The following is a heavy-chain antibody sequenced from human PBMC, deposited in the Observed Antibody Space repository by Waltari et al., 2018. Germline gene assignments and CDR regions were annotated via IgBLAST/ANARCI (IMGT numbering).Heavy chain of an antibody. D-gene: IGHD6-19*01. CDR3: ARDPPGVAVSGKG. CDR1: GFTVGNNY. V-gene: IGHV3-53*01. Sequence: EVQPVESGGGLIQPGGSMRLSCAVSGFTVGNNYMSWVRQAPGKGLEWISLIYSGGGIHYADSVKCRFTISRDSSKNTLYLQMNSLRVEDTAVYYCARDPPGVAVSGKGWGQGTLVTVSS. J-gene: IGHJ4*02. CDR2: IYSGGGI.